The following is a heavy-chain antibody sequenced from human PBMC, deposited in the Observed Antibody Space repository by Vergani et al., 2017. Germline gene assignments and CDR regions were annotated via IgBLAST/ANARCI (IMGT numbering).Heavy chain of an antibody. V-gene: IGHV4-39*07. J-gene: IGHJ4*02. D-gene: IGHD6-13*01. Sequence: QLQLQESGPGLVKPSETLSLTCTVSGGSLSSSSYYWGWIRQPPGEGLEWIGSIYYSGSTYYNPSLKSRVTISVDTSKNQFSLKLSSVTAADTAVYYCAREGLGIAAAGVFDYWGQGTLVTVSS. CDR3: AREGLGIAAAGVFDY. CDR1: GGSLSSSSYY. CDR2: IYYSGST.